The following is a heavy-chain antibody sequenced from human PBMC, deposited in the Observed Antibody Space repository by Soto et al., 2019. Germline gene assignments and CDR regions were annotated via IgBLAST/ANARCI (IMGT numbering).Heavy chain of an antibody. D-gene: IGHD4-17*01. CDR1: GGTFSSYP. Sequence: QVHLMQSGTQVKKPGSSVKVSCKASGGTFSSYPISWVRQAPGQGLEWMGRIIPILGLPYYGQKFQGRVTISADISTSTAYLELSNLRSQDTAVYYCARDGDSSALHFWGQGTMVAVSS. CDR3: ARDGDSSALHF. V-gene: IGHV1-69*04. CDR2: IIPILGLP. J-gene: IGHJ3*01.